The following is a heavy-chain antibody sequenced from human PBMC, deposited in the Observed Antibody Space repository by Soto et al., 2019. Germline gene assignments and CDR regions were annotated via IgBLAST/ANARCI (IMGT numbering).Heavy chain of an antibody. V-gene: IGHV3-23*01. D-gene: IGHD2-2*01. J-gene: IGHJ6*02. CDR1: GFTFSSYA. CDR3: AKDLAIVPATMVGGYYYYGMDV. CDR2: ISGSGGST. Sequence: PGGSLRLSCAASGFTFSSYAMSWVRQAPGKGLEWVSAISGSGGSTYYADSVKGRFTISRDNSKNTLYLQMNSLRAEDTAVYYCAKDLAIVPATMVGGYYYYGMDVWGQGTTVTVSS.